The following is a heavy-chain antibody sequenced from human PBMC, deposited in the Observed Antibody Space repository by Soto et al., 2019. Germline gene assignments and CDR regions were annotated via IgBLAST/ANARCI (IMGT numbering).Heavy chain of an antibody. CDR1: GGSMIAYY. Sequence: SETLSLTCTVSGGSMIAYYWNWMRQPPGKGLQWIGYTYYSGSTTYNPSLKSRVTISVDSSKNQFSLKLDSVTPADTAAYYCARVRGTAGKRYFDYWGPGTLVTVSS. V-gene: IGHV4-59*01. CDR2: TYYSGST. J-gene: IGHJ4*02. D-gene: IGHD6-13*01. CDR3: ARVRGTAGKRYFDY.